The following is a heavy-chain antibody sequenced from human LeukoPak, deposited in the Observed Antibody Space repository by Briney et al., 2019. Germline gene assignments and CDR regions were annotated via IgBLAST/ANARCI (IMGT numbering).Heavy chain of an antibody. V-gene: IGHV3-30*03. CDR3: ARDHDSSGYYYPIGGWFDP. CDR1: GFTFSSYG. J-gene: IGHJ5*02. Sequence: GGSLRLSCAASGFTFSSYGMHWVRQAPGKGLEWVAVISYDGSNKYYADSVKGRFTISRDNSKNTLHLQMISLRAEDTAVYYCARDHDSSGYYYPIGGWFDPWGQGTLVTVSS. CDR2: ISYDGSNK. D-gene: IGHD3-22*01.